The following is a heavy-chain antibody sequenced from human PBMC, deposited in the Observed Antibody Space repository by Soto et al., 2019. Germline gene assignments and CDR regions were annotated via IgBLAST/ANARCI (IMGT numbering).Heavy chain of an antibody. D-gene: IGHD3-10*01. CDR3: ARRPLVRGIIPYYFDS. Sequence: SETLSLTCAVSGGSISSTNWWTWVRQPPGKGLDWIGEIYHSGSANYNPSLKSRLTISVDTSKNQFSLNLNSVTAADTAVYYCARRPLVRGIIPYYFDSWGQGTLVTVSS. V-gene: IGHV4-4*02. CDR1: GGSISSTNW. J-gene: IGHJ4*02. CDR2: IYHSGSA.